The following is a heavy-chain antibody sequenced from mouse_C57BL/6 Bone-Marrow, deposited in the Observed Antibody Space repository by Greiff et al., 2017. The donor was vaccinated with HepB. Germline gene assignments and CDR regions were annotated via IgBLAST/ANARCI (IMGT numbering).Heavy chain of an antibody. CDR1: GFSLTSSG. CDR3: ASSRQLRPFAY. Sequence: LMAPSQSLSITCTVSGFSLTSSGVDWVRQSPGQGLEWLGVIWGVGSTNYNSALKSRLSISKDNSKSQVVLKMNSLQTDDTAMYYCASSRQLRPFAYWGQGTLVTVSA. CDR2: IWGVGST. J-gene: IGHJ3*01. V-gene: IGHV2-6*01. D-gene: IGHD3-2*02.